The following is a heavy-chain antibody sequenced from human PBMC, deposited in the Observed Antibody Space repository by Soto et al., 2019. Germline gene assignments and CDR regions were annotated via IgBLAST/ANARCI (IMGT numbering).Heavy chain of an antibody. Sequence: EVQLVESGGGLVQPGRSLRLSCAASGFTFDDYAMHWVRQAPGKGLEWVSGISWNSGSIGYADSVKGRFTISRDNAKNSLYLQMNSLRAEDTALYYCAKDYTAMVTGFFDYWGQGTLVTVSS. D-gene: IGHD5-18*01. J-gene: IGHJ4*02. CDR2: ISWNSGSI. CDR1: GFTFDDYA. CDR3: AKDYTAMVTGFFDY. V-gene: IGHV3-9*01.